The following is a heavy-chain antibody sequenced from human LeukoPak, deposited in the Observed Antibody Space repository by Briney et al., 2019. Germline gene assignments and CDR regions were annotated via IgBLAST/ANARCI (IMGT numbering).Heavy chain of an antibody. J-gene: IGHJ4*02. CDR1: GGSISSYY. CDR3: ASERRGRVGASFDY. V-gene: IGHV4-59*01. D-gene: IGHD1-26*01. CDR2: IYYSGST. Sequence: SETLSLTCTVSGGSISSYYWSWIRQPPGKGLEWIGYIYYSGSTNYNPSLKSRVTISVDTSKNQFSLKLSSVTAADTAVYYCASERRGRVGASFDYWGQGTLVTVSS.